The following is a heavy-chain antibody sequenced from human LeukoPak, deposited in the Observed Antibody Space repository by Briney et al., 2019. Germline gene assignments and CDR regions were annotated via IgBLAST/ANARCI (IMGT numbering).Heavy chain of an antibody. CDR2: IIPIFGTA. V-gene: IGHV1-69*05. J-gene: IGHJ4*02. D-gene: IGHD5-18*01. Sequence: ASVKVSCKASGGTFSSYAISWVRQAPGQGLEWMGRIIPIFGTANYAQKFQGRVTITTDESTSTAYMELSSLRSDDTAVYYCARDSGDTAMVNDYWGQGTLVTVSS. CDR3: ARDSGDTAMVNDY. CDR1: GGTFSSYA.